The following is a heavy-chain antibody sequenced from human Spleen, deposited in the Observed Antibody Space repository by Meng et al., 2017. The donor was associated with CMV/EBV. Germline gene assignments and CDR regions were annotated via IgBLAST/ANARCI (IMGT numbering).Heavy chain of an antibody. V-gene: IGHV5-51*01. CDR2: IYPGDSDT. Sequence: CKGSGYTFSDYWIGWVRQRPGKGLEWLGIIYPGDSDTRYSPSFEGQVTISVDKSITTAYLQWNSLKASDTSMYYCATRKAVAGPFDFWGQGTLVTVSS. CDR3: ATRKAVAGPFDF. J-gene: IGHJ4*02. CDR1: GYTFSDYW. D-gene: IGHD6-13*01.